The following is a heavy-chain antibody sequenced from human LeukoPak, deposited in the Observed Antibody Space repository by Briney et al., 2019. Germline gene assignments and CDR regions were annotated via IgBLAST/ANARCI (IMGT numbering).Heavy chain of an antibody. D-gene: IGHD2-15*01. Sequence: ASVKVSCKASGYTFTGYYMHWVRQAPGQGLEWMGWINPNSGGTNYAQKFQGRVTMTRDTSISTAYMALSRLRSDDTAIYYCARGLPEFCSGGSCYSGRNWFDPWGQGTLVTVSS. CDR1: GYTFTGYY. CDR3: ARGLPEFCSGGSCYSGRNWFDP. J-gene: IGHJ5*02. CDR2: INPNSGGT. V-gene: IGHV1-2*02.